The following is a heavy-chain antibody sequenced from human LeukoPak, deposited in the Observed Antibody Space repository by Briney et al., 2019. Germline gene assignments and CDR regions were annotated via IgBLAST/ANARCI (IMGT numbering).Heavy chain of an antibody. J-gene: IGHJ5*02. CDR2: ISGSGSRT. CDR1: GFTFGSYA. D-gene: IGHD6-13*01. V-gene: IGHV3-23*01. Sequence: GGSLRLSCASPGFTFGSYAMAWVRQPPGKGLEWVSGISGSGSRTYYADSVKGRFTISRDYSKNTLYLQMNSLRAEDTAVYYGANNPAEVGSGDYRWFDPWGQGTLVTVSS. CDR3: ANNPAEVGSGDYRWFDP.